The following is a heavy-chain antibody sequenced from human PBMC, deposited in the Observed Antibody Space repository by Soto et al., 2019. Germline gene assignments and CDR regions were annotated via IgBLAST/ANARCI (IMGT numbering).Heavy chain of an antibody. V-gene: IGHV4-59*08. CDR1: GGSISSYY. D-gene: IGHD2-2*01. J-gene: IGHJ4*02. CDR2: IYYSGST. CDR3: ARTYCSSTTRYDFFDY. Sequence: SETLSLTCTVSGGSISSYYWGWIRQPPGKGLEWIGYIYYSGSTNYNPSLKSRVTISVDTPKNQFSLKLRSVTAADTAVYYCARTYCSSTTRYDFFDYWGQGTLVTVSS.